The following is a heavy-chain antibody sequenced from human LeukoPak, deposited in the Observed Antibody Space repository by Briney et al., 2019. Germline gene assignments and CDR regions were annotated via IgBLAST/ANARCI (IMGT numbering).Heavy chain of an antibody. J-gene: IGHJ4*02. CDR2: YGGGST. V-gene: IGHV3-53*01. CDR1: GFXVSNDY. D-gene: IGHD6-6*01. Sequence: GGSLRLSCAVSGFXVSNDYMSWVRQAPGKGLEWVSIYGGGSTYYADSVRGRFTISRDNAENTLYLQMDSLRAEDTAVYYCTRLLPSSHHFFDSWGQGTLVTVSS. CDR3: TRLLPSSHHFFDS.